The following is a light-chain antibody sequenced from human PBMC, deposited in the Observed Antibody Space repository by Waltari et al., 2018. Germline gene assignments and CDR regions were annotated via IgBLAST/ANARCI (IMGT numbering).Light chain of an antibody. J-gene: IGKJ1*01. CDR3: LHYHTNPWK. CDR2: AAS. V-gene: IGKV1-17*01. Sequence: DIQMTQSPSSLSASAGHRVTITCRASQGINIYLNWYQQKPGKAPKRLIYAASTLDSGVPSRFSGSGSGTDFTLTISSLQPEDFATYYCLHYHTNPWKFGQGTKVEVK. CDR1: QGINIY.